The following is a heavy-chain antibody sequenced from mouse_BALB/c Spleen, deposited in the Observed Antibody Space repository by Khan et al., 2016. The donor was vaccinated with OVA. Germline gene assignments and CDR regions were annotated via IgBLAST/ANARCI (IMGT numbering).Heavy chain of an antibody. CDR2: MWIGGST. D-gene: IGHD3-3*01. CDR1: GFSLSRYS. J-gene: IGHJ1*01. CDR3: ARNRDGGSYWYFDV. Sequence: QVQLKESGPGLVAPSQSLSITCTVSGFSLSRYSVHWVRQPPGKGLEWLGIMWIGGSTDYNSAHKSRLSISKDNSKSQVFLKMNSLQTDDTAMYYCARNRDGGSYWYFDVWGAGTMVTVSS. V-gene: IGHV2-6-4*01.